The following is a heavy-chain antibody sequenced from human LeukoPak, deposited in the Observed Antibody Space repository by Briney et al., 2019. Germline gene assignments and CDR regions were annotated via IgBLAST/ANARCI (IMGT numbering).Heavy chain of an antibody. CDR3: VRLRWKLLAPYFDH. CDR1: TDSTNTYY. J-gene: IGHJ4*02. D-gene: IGHD2-15*01. Sequence: SETLSLTCSVSTDSTNTYYWSWILQSPGKGLEWIGHIYHSGSTDYNPSFKSRVTVSIDMSKKEFSLKLTSVTVADTAMYYCVRLRWKLLAPYFDHWGQGAFVIVSS. V-gene: IGHV4-59*01. CDR2: IYHSGST.